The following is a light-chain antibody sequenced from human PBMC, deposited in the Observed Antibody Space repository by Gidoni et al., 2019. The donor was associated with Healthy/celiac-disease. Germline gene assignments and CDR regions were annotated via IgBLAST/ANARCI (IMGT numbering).Light chain of an antibody. CDR3: KSYDSSLSGSKV. Sequence: QSVLTQPPSVSGAPGQRVTSSCTGSSANIGAGYDVHWYQQLPGTAPKLLISGNSNRPSGVSARFSASKSGNSASLAITVLQAEDEADYYCKSYDSSLSGSKVFGTGTKVTVL. CDR1: SANIGAGYD. CDR2: GNS. V-gene: IGLV1-40*01. J-gene: IGLJ6*01.